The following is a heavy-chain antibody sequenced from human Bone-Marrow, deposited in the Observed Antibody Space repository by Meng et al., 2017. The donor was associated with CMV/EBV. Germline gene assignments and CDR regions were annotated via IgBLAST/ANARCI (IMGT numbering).Heavy chain of an antibody. CDR1: GYTFTSYG. D-gene: IGHD3-3*01. Sequence: ASVKVSCKASGYTFTSYGISWVRQAPGQGLEWMGWINPNSGGTNYAQKFQGRVTMSRDTSSSTAYKELSRLRYDDPAVYYCARGAICGGKGFDPWGQGTLVTVSS. CDR3: ARGAICGGKGFDP. V-gene: IGHV1-2*02. CDR2: INPNSGGT. J-gene: IGHJ5*02.